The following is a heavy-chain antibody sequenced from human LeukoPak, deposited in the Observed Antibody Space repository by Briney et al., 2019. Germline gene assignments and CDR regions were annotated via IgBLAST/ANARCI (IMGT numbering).Heavy chain of an antibody. CDR3: ARQRTAPPIYEYYGMDV. Sequence: SETLSLTCTVAGGSISRYYWSWIRQPPGKGLEWVGYISHSGTPTDNPSRRGRVTISLDTSKPHFSLRLSSVTAADTAVYYCARQRTAPPIYEYYGMDVWGHGTTVTVS. CDR2: ISHSGTP. CDR1: GGSISRYY. J-gene: IGHJ6*02. V-gene: IGHV4-59*08. D-gene: IGHD3-9*01.